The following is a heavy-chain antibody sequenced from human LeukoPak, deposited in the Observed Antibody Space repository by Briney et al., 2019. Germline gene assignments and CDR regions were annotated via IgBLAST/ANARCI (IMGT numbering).Heavy chain of an antibody. V-gene: IGHV3-23*01. J-gene: IGHJ4*02. Sequence: GGSLRLSCAASGFTFSSYSMNWVRQAPGKGLEWVSAISGSGGSTYYADSVKGRFTISRDNPKNTLYLQMNSLRAEDTAVYYCATDRSSGWLFFDWGQGTLVTVSS. CDR3: ATDRSSGWLFFD. D-gene: IGHD6-19*01. CDR2: ISGSGGST. CDR1: GFTFSSYS.